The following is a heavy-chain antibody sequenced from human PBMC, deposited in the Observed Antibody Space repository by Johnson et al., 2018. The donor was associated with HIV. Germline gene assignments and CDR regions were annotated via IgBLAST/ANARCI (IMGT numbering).Heavy chain of an antibody. D-gene: IGHD2-15*01. Sequence: VQLLESGGGLVQPGGSLRLSCAASGFTFSNAWMSWVRQAPGKGLEWVANIKQDGSEKYYVDPVKGRFTISRDNSKNTLYLQMNSLRAEDTAVYYCARDRFYCSGGSCYHSGAFDIWGQGTMVTVSS. V-gene: IGHV3-7*01. CDR2: IKQDGSEK. CDR1: GFTFSNAW. J-gene: IGHJ3*02. CDR3: ARDRFYCSGGSCYHSGAFDI.